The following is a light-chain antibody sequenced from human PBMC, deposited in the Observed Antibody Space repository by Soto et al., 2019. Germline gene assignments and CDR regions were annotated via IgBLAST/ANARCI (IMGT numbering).Light chain of an antibody. CDR1: QSISSW. Sequence: DIQITQSPSTLSSSVVDRFTITCRASQSISSWLAWYQQKPGKATKLLIYKASSLESGVPSRFSGSGSGTEFTLTISSLQPDDFATYYCQQYNSYWTFGQGTKVDIK. J-gene: IGKJ1*01. CDR3: QQYNSYWT. CDR2: KAS. V-gene: IGKV1-5*03.